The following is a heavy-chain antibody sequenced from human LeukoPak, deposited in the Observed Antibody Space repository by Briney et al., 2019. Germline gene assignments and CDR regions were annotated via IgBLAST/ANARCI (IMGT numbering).Heavy chain of an antibody. Sequence: PGGSLRLSCAASGFIFSNYGMHWVRQAPGKGLEWVAVISYGGSNKYYADSVKGRFTTSRDNSRNMLYLQMNSLRAEDTAVYYSTRDWNDLDYWGQGTLVTVSS. V-gene: IGHV3-30*03. D-gene: IGHD1-1*01. CDR1: GFIFSNYG. CDR3: TRDWNDLDY. CDR2: ISYGGSNK. J-gene: IGHJ4*02.